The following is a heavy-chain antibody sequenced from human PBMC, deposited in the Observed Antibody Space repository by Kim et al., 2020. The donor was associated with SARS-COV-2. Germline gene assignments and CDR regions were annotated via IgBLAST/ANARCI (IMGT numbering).Heavy chain of an antibody. J-gene: IGHJ4*02. D-gene: IGHD3-22*01. Sequence: GGSLRLSCAASGFTFSSYPMHCVRQAPGMGLEWLAVLSYDGTNQYYADSVKGRFTISRDNSKKTLYLQMNSPRAEDTAVYFCARGRWNSGYYFDSWGQGTLVTVSS. CDR3: ARGRWNSGYYFDS. CDR2: LSYDGTNQ. CDR1: GFTFSSYP. V-gene: IGHV3-30*04.